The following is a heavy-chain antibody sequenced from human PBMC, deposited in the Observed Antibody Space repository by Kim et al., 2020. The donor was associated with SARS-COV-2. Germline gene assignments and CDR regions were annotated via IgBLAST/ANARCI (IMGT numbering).Heavy chain of an antibody. D-gene: IGHD3-10*01. V-gene: IGHV4-31*03. CDR1: GGSISSGGYY. CDR3: ARDRHSSNKRITMVRGVISGFDP. Sequence: SDTLSLTCTVSGGSISSGGYYWSWIRQHPGKGLEWIGYIYCSGSTYYNPSLKSRVTISVDTSKNQFSLKLSSVTAADTAVYYCARDRHSSNKRITMVRGVISGFDPWGQGTLVTVSS. J-gene: IGHJ5*02. CDR2: IYCSGST.